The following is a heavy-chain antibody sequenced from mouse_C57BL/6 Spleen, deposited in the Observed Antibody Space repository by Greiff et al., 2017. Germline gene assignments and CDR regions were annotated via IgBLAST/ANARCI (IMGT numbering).Heavy chain of an antibody. CDR2: ISSGSSTI. D-gene: IGHD2-1*01. V-gene: IGHV5-17*01. CDR1: GFTFSDYG. Sequence: EVQLVESGGGLVKPGGSLKLSCAASGFTFSDYGMHWVRQAPEKGLEWVAYISSGSSTIYYADTVKGRFTISRDNAKNTLFLQMTSLRSEDTAMDYCARDGNYVGRGMDYWGQGTSVTVSA. J-gene: IGHJ4*01. CDR3: ARDGNYVGRGMDY.